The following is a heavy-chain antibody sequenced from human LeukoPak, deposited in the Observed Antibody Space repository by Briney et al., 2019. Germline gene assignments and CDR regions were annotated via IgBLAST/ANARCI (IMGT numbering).Heavy chain of an antibody. CDR2: ICSGGST. D-gene: IGHD1-1*01. V-gene: IGHV3-66*02. CDR1: GFTVSSTY. J-gene: IGHJ4*01. CDR3: ARGYNGDY. Sequence: AGGSLRLSCAASGFTVSSTYMSWVRQAPGKGLQWVSVICSGGSTYYTDSVKGRFTISRDNSKNTLYLQMNSLRVEDTAVYYCARGYNGDYWGQEPWSPSPQ.